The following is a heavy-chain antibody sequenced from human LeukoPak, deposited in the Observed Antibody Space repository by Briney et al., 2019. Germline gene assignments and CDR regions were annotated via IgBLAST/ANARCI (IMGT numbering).Heavy chain of an antibody. D-gene: IGHD1-26*01. Sequence: PSETLSLTCTVSGGSISSGSYYWSWIRQPAGKGLEWIGRIYTSGSTNYNPSLKSRVTISVDTSKNQFSLKLSSVTAADTAVYYCARHYFGGSYTFDYWGQGTLVTVSS. CDR3: ARHYFGGSYTFDY. J-gene: IGHJ4*02. CDR2: IYTSGST. V-gene: IGHV4-61*02. CDR1: GGSISSGSYY.